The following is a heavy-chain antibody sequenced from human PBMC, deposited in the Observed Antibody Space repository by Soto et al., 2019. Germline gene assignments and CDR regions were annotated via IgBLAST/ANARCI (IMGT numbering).Heavy chain of an antibody. CDR1: GFTFSSYG. D-gene: IGHD4-17*01. CDR3: AKDTPTTVTTYYYYYYMDV. Sequence: GGSLRLSCAASGFTFSSYGMHWVRQAPGKGLEWVALISYDGSNKYYADSVKGRFTISRDNSKNTLYLQMNSLRAEDTAVYYCAKDTPTTVTTYYYYYYMDVWGKGTTVTVSS. V-gene: IGHV3-30*18. J-gene: IGHJ6*03. CDR2: ISYDGSNK.